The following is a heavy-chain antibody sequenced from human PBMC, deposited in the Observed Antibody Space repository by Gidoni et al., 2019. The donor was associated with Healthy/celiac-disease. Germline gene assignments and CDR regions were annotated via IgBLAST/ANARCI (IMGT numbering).Heavy chain of an antibody. CDR2: IYTSGST. D-gene: IGHD2-15*01. Sequence: QVQLQESGPGLVKPSQTLSLTCTVSGCSISRGSYYWSWIRQPAGKGLEWIGRIYTSGSTNYNPSLKSRVTISVDTSKNQFSLKLSSVTAADTAVYYCARDNAGCSGGSCSSYFDYWGQGTLVTVSS. CDR1: GCSISRGSYY. J-gene: IGHJ4*02. CDR3: ARDNAGCSGGSCSSYFDY. V-gene: IGHV4-61*02.